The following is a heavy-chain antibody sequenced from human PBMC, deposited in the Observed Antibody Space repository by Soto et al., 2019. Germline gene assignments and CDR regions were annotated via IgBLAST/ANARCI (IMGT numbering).Heavy chain of an antibody. Sequence: SETLCLTCGVYGGSFGGYDGSWIRQPPGKGLEWIGEINHSGSTNYNPSLKSRVTISVDTSKNQFSLKLSSVTAADTAVYYCAREVLMVYAVDYWGQGTLVTVSS. CDR2: INHSGST. D-gene: IGHD2-8*01. J-gene: IGHJ4*02. V-gene: IGHV4-34*01. CDR3: AREVLMVYAVDY. CDR1: GGSFGGYD.